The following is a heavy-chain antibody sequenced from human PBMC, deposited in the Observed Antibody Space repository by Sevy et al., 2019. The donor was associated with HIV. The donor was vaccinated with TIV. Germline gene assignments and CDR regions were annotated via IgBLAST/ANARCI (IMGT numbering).Heavy chain of an antibody. D-gene: IGHD6-19*01. CDR3: ARDPIAVAPYFDN. J-gene: IGHJ4*02. CDR2: IYYSGST. CDR1: GGSISSYY. Sequence: SETLSLTCTVSGGSISSYYWSWIRQPPGKGLEWIGYIYYSGSTNYNPSLKSRVTISIDTSKNQFSLKLRSVTAADTAVYYCARDPIAVAPYFDNWGQGTLVTVSS. V-gene: IGHV4-59*01.